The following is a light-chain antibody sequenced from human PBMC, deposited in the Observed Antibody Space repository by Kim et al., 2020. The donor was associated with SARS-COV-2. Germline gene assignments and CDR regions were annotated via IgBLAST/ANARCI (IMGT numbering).Light chain of an antibody. CDR1: NSNIGAGYE. J-gene: IGLJ2*01. CDR2: NDY. CDR3: QSYDTGLSGII. V-gene: IGLV1-40*01. Sequence: QSVLTQPPSMSGAPGQSVTISCTGSNSNIGAGYEVHWYQQLPGTAPKLLIYNDYRRTSGVPDRFSGSRSATSASLAITGLQAEDEADYYCQSYDTGLSGIIFGGGTQLTVL.